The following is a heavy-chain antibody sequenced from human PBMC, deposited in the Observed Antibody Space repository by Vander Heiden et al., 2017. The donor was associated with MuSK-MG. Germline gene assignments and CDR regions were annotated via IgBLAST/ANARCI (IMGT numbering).Heavy chain of an antibody. V-gene: IGHV3-23*01. J-gene: IGHJ4*02. Sequence: EVQLLESGGGLVQPGGSLRLPCAASGFTFSSYAMSWVRQAPGKGLEWVSAISGSGGSTYYADSVKGRFTIPRDNSKNTLYLQMNSLRAEDTAVYYCAKGAGGYSSSLVEDYWGQGTLVTVSS. D-gene: IGHD5-18*01. CDR2: ISGSGGST. CDR1: GFTFSSYA. CDR3: AKGAGGYSSSLVEDY.